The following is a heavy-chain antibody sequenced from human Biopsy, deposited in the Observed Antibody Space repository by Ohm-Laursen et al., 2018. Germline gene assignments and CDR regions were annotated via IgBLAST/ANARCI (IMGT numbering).Heavy chain of an antibody. J-gene: IGHJ6*02. Sequence: SPRLSCAASGFSVSSYDVNWVRQAPGKGLEWISYISETSSHIYDADSVRGRFTVARDIAKNSLYLQLNSLRVEDTAVYYCARDSSRRAREGGMDVWGQGTTVTVSS. D-gene: IGHD6-6*01. CDR1: GFSVSSYD. CDR2: ISETSSHI. V-gene: IGHV3-21*01. CDR3: ARDSSRRAREGGMDV.